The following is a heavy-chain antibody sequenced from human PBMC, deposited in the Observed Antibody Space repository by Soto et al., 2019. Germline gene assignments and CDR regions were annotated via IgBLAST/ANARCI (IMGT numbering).Heavy chain of an antibody. V-gene: IGHV1-8*01. J-gene: IGHJ6*02. CDR2: MNPNSGNT. Sequence: RASVKVSCKASGYTVTSYDINWVRQATGQGLEWMGWMNPNSGNTGYAQKFQGRVTMTRNTSISTAYMELSSLRSEDTAVYYCATYAFWSGPYQKEPHYYYYGMDVWGQGTTVTVSS. D-gene: IGHD3-3*01. CDR3: ATYAFWSGPYQKEPHYYYYGMDV. CDR1: GYTVTSYD.